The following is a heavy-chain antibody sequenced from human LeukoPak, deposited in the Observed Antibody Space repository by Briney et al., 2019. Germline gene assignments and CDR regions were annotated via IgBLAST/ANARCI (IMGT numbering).Heavy chain of an antibody. CDR2: ISGSGGST. J-gene: IGHJ4*02. D-gene: IGHD5-24*01. CDR3: AKGRPTRDLDY. V-gene: IGHV3-23*01. CDR1: GFTFSNAW. Sequence: PGGSLRLSCVASGFTFSNAWMNWVRQAPGKGLEWVSAISGSGGSTYYADSVKGRFTISRDNSKDTLYLQMNSLRAEDTAVYYCAKGRPTRDLDYWGQGTLVTVSS.